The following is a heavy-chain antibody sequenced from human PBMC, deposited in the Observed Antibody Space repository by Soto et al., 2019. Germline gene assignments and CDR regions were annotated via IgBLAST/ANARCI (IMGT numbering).Heavy chain of an antibody. CDR3: VRPTYYFDSSGSDWYFDL. Sequence: VQLVESGGGVVQPGRSLRLSCAASGFTFTSYGIHWVRQAPGKGLEWVALIWYDGSKKYYADSVKGRFTISRDNSKNTMYLQMNSLRAEDTAVYYCVRPTYYFDSSGSDWYFDLWGRGTLVTVS. V-gene: IGHV3-33*01. CDR1: GFTFTSYG. D-gene: IGHD3-22*01. J-gene: IGHJ2*01. CDR2: IWYDGSKK.